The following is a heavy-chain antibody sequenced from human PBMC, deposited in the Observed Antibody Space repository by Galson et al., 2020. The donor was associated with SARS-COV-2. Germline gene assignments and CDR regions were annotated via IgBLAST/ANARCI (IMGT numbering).Heavy chain of an antibody. Sequence: GGSLRLSCAASGFTFSNYNMNWVRQAPGKGLEWVSSINSGGTKMYYGDSVKGRFTISRDNAKNSLYLQMDSLRVDDTALYFCARDHAYGDFLPFDYWGQGALVTVSS. J-gene: IGHJ4*02. CDR1: GFTFSNYN. D-gene: IGHD4-17*01. V-gene: IGHV3-21*01. CDR2: INSGGTKM. CDR3: ARDHAYGDFLPFDY.